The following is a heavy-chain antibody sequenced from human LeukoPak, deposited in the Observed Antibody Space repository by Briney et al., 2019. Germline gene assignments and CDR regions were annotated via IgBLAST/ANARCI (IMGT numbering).Heavy chain of an antibody. V-gene: IGHV4-34*01. CDR3: VRLPPLKAAADYHYLHGMDV. D-gene: IGHD6-13*01. Sequence: SETLSLTCAVYGGSFSGYYWNWIRQPPGKGLEWIGEINHSGSTKYNPSLKGRVTISVDTSKNQFSLRLSSVTAADTAVYYCVRLPPLKAAADYHYLHGMDVWGQGTAVTVSS. CDR1: GGSFSGYY. CDR2: INHSGST. J-gene: IGHJ6*02.